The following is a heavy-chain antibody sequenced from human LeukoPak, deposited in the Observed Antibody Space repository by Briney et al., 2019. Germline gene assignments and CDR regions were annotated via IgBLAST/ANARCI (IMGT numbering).Heavy chain of an antibody. CDR1: GGSISIYY. D-gene: IGHD6-19*01. CDR2: IYDSGST. CDR3: ARVLFYSSGNKSNRVDY. J-gene: IGHJ4*02. Sequence: SETLSLTCTVSGGSISIYYWSWIRQPPGKGLEWIGYIYDSGSTNYNPSLKSRVTISVDTSKNQFSLKLSSVTAADTAVYYCARVLFYSSGNKSNRVDYWGQGTLVTVSS. V-gene: IGHV4-59*01.